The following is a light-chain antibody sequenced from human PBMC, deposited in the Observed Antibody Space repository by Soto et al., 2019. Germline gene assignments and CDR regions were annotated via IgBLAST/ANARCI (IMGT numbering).Light chain of an antibody. Sequence: QSALTQPASVSGSPGQSITISCTGTSSDVGGYNYVSWYQQLPGKAPKLMIYDVSNRPSGVSNRFSGSKSGNTASLTISGLQAEDEADYYCSSYTSSSVVVFGGGTKVTVL. CDR2: DVS. J-gene: IGLJ2*01. CDR3: SSYTSSSVVV. V-gene: IGLV2-14*01. CDR1: SSDVGGYNY.